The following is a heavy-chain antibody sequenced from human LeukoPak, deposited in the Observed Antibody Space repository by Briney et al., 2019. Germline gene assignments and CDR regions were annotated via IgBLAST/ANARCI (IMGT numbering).Heavy chain of an antibody. D-gene: IGHD1-26*01. J-gene: IGHJ3*02. CDR2: LYYSGSI. CDR1: GGSISSNSYY. Sequence: PSETLSLTCTVSGGSISSNSYYWGWIRQPPGKGLEWIGSLYYSGSIYYNPSLKSRVTISVDTSKNQFSLKLSSVTAANTAVYYCARHGVGATTYAFDIWGQGTMVTVSS. V-gene: IGHV4-39*01. CDR3: ARHGVGATTYAFDI.